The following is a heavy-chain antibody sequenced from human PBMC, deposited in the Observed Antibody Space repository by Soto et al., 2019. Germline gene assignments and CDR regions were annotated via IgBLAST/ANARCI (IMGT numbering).Heavy chain of an antibody. CDR1: VFTFTSYA. J-gene: IGHJ4*02. CDR2: ISSGGST. Sequence: EVQLLESGGGLVQPEGSLRLSCAASVFTFTSYAMGWVRQAPGKGLEWVSVISSGGSTYYADSVRGRFTISRDNSKDTLSLQMSSLIAQDTAVYYCAKRRGAGGHFDYWGQGTRVTVYS. D-gene: IGHD2-15*01. V-gene: IGHV3-23*01. CDR3: AKRRGAGGHFDY.